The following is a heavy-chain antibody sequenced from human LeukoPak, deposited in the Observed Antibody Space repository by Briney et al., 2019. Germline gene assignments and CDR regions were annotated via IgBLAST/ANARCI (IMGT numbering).Heavy chain of an antibody. CDR1: GFTVSSNY. V-gene: IGHV3-11*01. Sequence: GGSLRLSCAASGFTVSSNYMSWIRQAPGKGLEWVSYISSSGSTIYYADSVKGRFTISRDNAKNSLYLQMNSLRAEDTAVYYCARESRIVVVTAMFLGGFDYWGQGTLVTVSS. CDR3: ARESRIVVVTAMFLGGFDY. CDR2: ISSSGSTI. D-gene: IGHD2-21*02. J-gene: IGHJ4*02.